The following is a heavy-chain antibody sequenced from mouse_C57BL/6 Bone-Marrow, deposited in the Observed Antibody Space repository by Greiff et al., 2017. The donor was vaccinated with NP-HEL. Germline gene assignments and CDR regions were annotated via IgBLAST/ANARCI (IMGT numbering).Heavy chain of an antibody. CDR3: ATTYYSNYVAMDY. Sequence: LQESGAELAKPGASVKLSCKASGYTFTSYWMHWVKQRPGQGLEWIGYINPSSGYTKYNQKFKDKATLTADKSSSTAYMQLSSLTYEDSAVYYCATTYYSNYVAMDYWGQGTSVTVSS. CDR2: INPSSGYT. CDR1: GYTFTSYW. D-gene: IGHD2-5*01. J-gene: IGHJ4*01. V-gene: IGHV1-7*01.